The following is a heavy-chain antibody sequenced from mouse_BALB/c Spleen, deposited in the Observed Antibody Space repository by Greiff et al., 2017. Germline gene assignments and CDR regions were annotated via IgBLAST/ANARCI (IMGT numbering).Heavy chain of an antibody. CDR3: ARAITTVVDAMDY. V-gene: IGHV5-6-5*01. D-gene: IGHD1-1*01. J-gene: IGHJ4*01. Sequence: EVQGVESGGGLVKPGGSLKLSCAASGFTFSSYAMSWVRQTPEKRLEWVASISSGGSTYYPDSVKGRFTISRDNARNILYLQMSSLRSEDTAMYYCARAITTVVDAMDYWGQGTSVTVSS. CDR1: GFTFSSYA. CDR2: ISSGGST.